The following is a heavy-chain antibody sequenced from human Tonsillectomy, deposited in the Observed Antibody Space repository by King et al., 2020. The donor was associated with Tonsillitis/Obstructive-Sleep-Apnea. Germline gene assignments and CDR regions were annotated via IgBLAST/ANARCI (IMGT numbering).Heavy chain of an antibody. V-gene: IGHV3-21*01. CDR1: GFTFSNYA. CDR3: ARDGGDYGDFYAFDI. D-gene: IGHD4-17*01. CDR2: ISSSSSYI. J-gene: IGHJ3*02. Sequence: QLVQSGGGLVKPGGSLRLSCAASGFTFSNYAMNCVRQAPGKGLEWVSSISSSSSYIYYADSVKGRFTISRDNAKNSLYLQMNSLRAEDTAVYYWARDGGDYGDFYAFDIWGQGTMVTVSS.